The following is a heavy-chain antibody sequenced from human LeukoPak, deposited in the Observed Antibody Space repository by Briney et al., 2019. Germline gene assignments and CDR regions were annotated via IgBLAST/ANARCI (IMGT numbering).Heavy chain of an antibody. V-gene: IGHV4-34*01. CDR2: INHSGST. J-gene: IGHJ6*02. D-gene: IGHD3-10*01. CDR3: ARANRSRTTPYYYYGMDV. Sequence: SETLSLTCAVYGGSFSGYYWSWIRQPPGKGLEWIGEINHSGSTNYNPSLKSRVTISVDTSKNRFSLKLSSVTAADTAVYYCARANRSRTTPYYYYGMDVWGQGTTVTVSS. CDR1: GGSFSGYY.